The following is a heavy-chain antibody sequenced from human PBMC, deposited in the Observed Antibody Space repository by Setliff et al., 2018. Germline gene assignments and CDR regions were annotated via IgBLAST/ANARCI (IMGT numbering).Heavy chain of an antibody. CDR1: GYSISSGYY. V-gene: IGHV4-34*09. CDR3: ARDSLTTLRRRSFDI. CDR2: INHSGST. J-gene: IGHJ3*02. Sequence: TLSLTCAVSGYSISSGYYWSWIRQPPGKGLEWIGEINHSGSTNYNPSLKSRVTISVDTSKNQFSLKLSSVTAADTAVYYCARDSLTTLRRRSFDIWGQGTMVTVSS. D-gene: IGHD1-1*01.